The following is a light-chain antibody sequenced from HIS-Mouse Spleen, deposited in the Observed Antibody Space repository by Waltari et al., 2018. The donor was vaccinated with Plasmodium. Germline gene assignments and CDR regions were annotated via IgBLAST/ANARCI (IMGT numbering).Light chain of an antibody. Sequence: QSALTQPASVAGPPGQAPTTSCPGTRRDDGRYNLVPWYQQHPGKAPKLMIYEGSKRPSGVSTRFSGSKSGNTASLTISGLQAEGEADYYCCSCAGSSTYVFGTGTKVTVL. J-gene: IGLJ1*01. CDR1: RRDDGRYNL. CDR2: EGS. CDR3: CSCAGSSTYV. V-gene: IGLV2-23*01.